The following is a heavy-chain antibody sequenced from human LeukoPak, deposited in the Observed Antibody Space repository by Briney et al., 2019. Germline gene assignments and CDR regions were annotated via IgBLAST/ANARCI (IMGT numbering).Heavy chain of an antibody. Sequence: SETLSLTCTVSADSISTNNYCWGWIRQPPGKGLQWIGSIYYSGSTYYNPSLKSRVTISVDTSKNQFSLKLSSVTAADTAVYYCAREGFGSSWYRGRECYMDVWGKGTTVTVSS. J-gene: IGHJ6*03. CDR3: AREGFGSSWYRGRECYMDV. V-gene: IGHV4-39*07. CDR2: IYYSGST. D-gene: IGHD6-13*01. CDR1: ADSISTNNYC.